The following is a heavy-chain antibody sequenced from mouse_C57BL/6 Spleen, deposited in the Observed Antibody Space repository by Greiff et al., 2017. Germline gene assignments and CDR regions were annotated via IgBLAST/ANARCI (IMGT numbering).Heavy chain of an antibody. CDR2: IDPENGDT. CDR1: GFNIKDDY. J-gene: IGHJ3*01. V-gene: IGHV14-4*01. CDR3: TSFAY. Sequence: EVQLQQSGAELVRPGASVKLSCTASGFNIKDDYMHWVKQRPEQGLEWIGWIDPENGDTEYASNFQGKATITADTSSNTAYLQLSSLTSEDTAVYYCTSFAYWGQGTLVTVSA.